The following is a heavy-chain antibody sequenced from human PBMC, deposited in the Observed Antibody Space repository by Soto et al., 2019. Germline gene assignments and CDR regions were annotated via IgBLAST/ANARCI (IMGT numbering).Heavy chain of an antibody. V-gene: IGHV1-8*01. Sequence: QVHMVQSGDEVTQTWASVKLSCKPSGYTFTNFDVNWVRQAAGQGLEWLGWMSPNSDNKGYAQKFQVILSMTRDRSRPTAYMDLSCLTSEDTVVYYFARGFGRSWNTGGYNWFDFGGQGTLVTVSS. CDR1: GYTFTNFD. CDR2: MSPNSDNK. D-gene: IGHD5-12*01. J-gene: IGHJ5*01. CDR3: ARGFGRSWNTGGYNWFDF.